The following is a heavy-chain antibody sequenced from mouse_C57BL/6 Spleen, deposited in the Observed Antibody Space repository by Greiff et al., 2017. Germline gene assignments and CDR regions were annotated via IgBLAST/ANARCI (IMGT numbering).Heavy chain of an antibody. Sequence: QVQLQQPGAELVRPGASVKLSCKASGYTFTSYGMPWVKQRPGQGLEWIGVIYPSDSNTNYNEKFKGKATLTVDTSSSTDYMQLSRLTSEDSAVYFCARGDYGRSGWFGDRGQGTMVTVAA. J-gene: IGHJ3*01. V-gene: IGHV1-59*01. CDR1: GYTFTSYG. CDR2: IYPSDSNT. CDR3: ARGDYGRSGWFGD. D-gene: IGHD1-1*01.